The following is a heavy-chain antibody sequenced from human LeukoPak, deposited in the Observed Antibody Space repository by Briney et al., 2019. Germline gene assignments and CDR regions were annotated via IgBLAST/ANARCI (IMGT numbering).Heavy chain of an antibody. J-gene: IGHJ6*03. CDR1: GYTFTSYA. Sequence: ASVKVSCKASGYTFTSYAMNWVRQAPGQGLEWMGWINTNTGNPTYAQGFTGRFVFSLDTSVSTAYLQISSLKAEDTAVYYCARESSWEKYYYYYMDVWGKGTTVTVSS. D-gene: IGHD6-13*01. V-gene: IGHV7-4-1*02. CDR2: INTNTGNP. CDR3: ARESSWEKYYYYYMDV.